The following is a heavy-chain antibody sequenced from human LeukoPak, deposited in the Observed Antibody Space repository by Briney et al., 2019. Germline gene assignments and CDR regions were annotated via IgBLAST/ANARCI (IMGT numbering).Heavy chain of an antibody. Sequence: GASVKVSCKASGYTFTSYGISWVRQAPGQGLEWMGWISAYNGNTNYAQKLQGRVTMTTDTSTSTAYMELRSLRSDDTAVYYCARGHSSSWYTSISYFDYWGQGTLVTVSS. J-gene: IGHJ4*02. CDR1: GYTFTSYG. CDR2: ISAYNGNT. V-gene: IGHV1-18*01. CDR3: ARGHSSSWYTSISYFDY. D-gene: IGHD6-13*01.